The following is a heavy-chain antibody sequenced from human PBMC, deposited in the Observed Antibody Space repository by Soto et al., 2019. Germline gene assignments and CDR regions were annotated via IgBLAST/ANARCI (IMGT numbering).Heavy chain of an antibody. J-gene: IGHJ3*02. Sequence: PSETLSLTCAVSGGSISSGNWWSWVRQPPGKGLEWIGEIYHSGSTNYNPSLKSRVTISVDKSKNQFSLKLSSVTAADTAVYYCARASGDSSVEVTFDIWGQGTLVTVSS. D-gene: IGHD3-22*01. CDR1: GGSISSGNW. CDR2: IYHSGST. V-gene: IGHV4-4*02. CDR3: ARASGDSSVEVTFDI.